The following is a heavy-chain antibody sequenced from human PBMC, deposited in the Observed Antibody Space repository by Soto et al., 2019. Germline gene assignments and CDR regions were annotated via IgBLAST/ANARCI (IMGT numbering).Heavy chain of an antibody. Sequence: GGSLRLSCVASGFTFSTYWMSWVRLAPGTGLEWVSAIKEGGGSKYYVDSVKGRFTISRDNSKNTLYLQMNSLRDEDTAVYCCAKVYWSGYFEDYWGQGTLVTVSS. J-gene: IGHJ4*02. CDR2: IKEGGGSK. CDR1: GFTFSTYW. CDR3: AKVYWSGYFEDY. D-gene: IGHD3-3*01. V-gene: IGHV3-23*01.